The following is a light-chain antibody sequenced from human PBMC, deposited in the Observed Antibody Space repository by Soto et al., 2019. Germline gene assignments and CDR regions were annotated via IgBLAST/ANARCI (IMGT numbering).Light chain of an antibody. CDR1: QRPSNSH. Sequence: EIVLTQSPGTLSLSPGERATLSCRASQRPSNSHVAWYLLKPGQAPRLLIFDTSSRATGIPDRFSGSVSGTDFTLTISRLEPEDFAVFYCQQYGTSENIFGQGTRLEIK. J-gene: IGKJ5*01. CDR3: QQYGTSENI. V-gene: IGKV3-20*01. CDR2: DTS.